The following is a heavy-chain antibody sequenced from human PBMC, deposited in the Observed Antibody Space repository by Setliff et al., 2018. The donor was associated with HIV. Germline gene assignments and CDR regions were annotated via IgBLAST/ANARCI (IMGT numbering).Heavy chain of an antibody. D-gene: IGHD5-18*01. J-gene: IGHJ2*01. Sequence: PSETLSLTCTVSGDSISSSSYYWAWIRQPPGKGLEWIGSLYYSGSTYYNPSLKSRVTISVDTSKNQFSLRLSSVTAADTAVYYCARRAYSYGPYWYFDLWGRGTQVTVSS. V-gene: IGHV4-39*07. CDR1: GDSISSSSYY. CDR2: LYYSGST. CDR3: ARRAYSYGPYWYFDL.